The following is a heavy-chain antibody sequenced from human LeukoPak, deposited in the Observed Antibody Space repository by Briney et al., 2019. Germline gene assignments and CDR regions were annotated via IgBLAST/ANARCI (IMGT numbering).Heavy chain of an antibody. CDR3: ASLDTAKQPLANH. J-gene: IGHJ5*02. CDR1: GFTVSSSY. CDR2: IYSGGGT. V-gene: IGHV3-53*01. Sequence: GGSLRLSCAVSGFTVSSSYMTWVRQAPGKGLEWVSVIYSGGGTYYVDSVKGRFTISRDSSKNTLYLQMNSLRAEDTAVYYCASLDTAKQPLANHWGQGTLVTVSS. D-gene: IGHD5-18*01.